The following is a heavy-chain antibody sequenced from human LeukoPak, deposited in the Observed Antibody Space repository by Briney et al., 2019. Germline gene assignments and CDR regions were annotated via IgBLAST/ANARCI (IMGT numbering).Heavy chain of an antibody. CDR3: ARGGATFGELTNWFDP. J-gene: IGHJ5*02. Sequence: PSETLSLTCTVSGGSISSYYWNWMRQPAGKGLEWIGRINTSGSTNYNPSLKSRVTISVDTSKNQFSLKLSSVTAADTAVYYCARGGATFGELTNWFDPWGQGTLVTVSS. D-gene: IGHD3-10*01. CDR2: INTSGST. V-gene: IGHV4-4*07. CDR1: GGSISSYY.